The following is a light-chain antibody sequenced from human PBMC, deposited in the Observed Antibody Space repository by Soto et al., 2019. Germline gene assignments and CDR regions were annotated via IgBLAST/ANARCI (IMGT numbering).Light chain of an antibody. CDR1: QSVSNN. Sequence: ILMTESPATLSVSPGERATLSCRASQSVSNNLAWYQQKPGQAPRLLIYDASTRATGIPARFSGSGSGTEFTLTISGLQSEDFAVYYCQQYNNWPPWTFGPGTKVEIK. J-gene: IGKJ1*01. CDR2: DAS. CDR3: QQYNNWPPWT. V-gene: IGKV3-15*01.